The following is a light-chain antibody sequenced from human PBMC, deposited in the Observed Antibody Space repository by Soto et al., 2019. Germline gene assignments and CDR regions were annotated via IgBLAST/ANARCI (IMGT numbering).Light chain of an antibody. J-gene: IGKJ1*01. V-gene: IGKV3-11*01. CDR1: QSVGTF. CDR3: QQCNSWPQWT. CDR2: DAS. Sequence: EIVFTQSPATLSLSPGERATLSCRASQSVGTFFAWYQQKPGQAPRLLIYDASNRATGIPARFSGSGSGTDFTLTISSLXPEDFAVYYCQQCNSWPQWTFGQGTKVDTK.